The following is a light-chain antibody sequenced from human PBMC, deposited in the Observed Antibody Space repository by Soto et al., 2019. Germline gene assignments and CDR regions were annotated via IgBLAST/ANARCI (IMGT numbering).Light chain of an antibody. J-gene: IGLJ1*01. Sequence: QSVMTQPPSVSAAPGQKVTISCAGSISNIGGNSVSWYQQLPGTAAKLLIYDDNKRPSGIPDRFSGCKSGTSATLGITGFQTGDEADYYCGSWDSSLSADVCGTGTKLTVL. CDR2: DDN. CDR1: ISNIGGNS. V-gene: IGLV1-51*01. CDR3: GSWDSSLSADV.